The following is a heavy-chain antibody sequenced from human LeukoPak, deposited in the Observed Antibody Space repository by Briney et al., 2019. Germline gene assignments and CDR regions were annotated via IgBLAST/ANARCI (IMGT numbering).Heavy chain of an antibody. D-gene: IGHD3-22*01. CDR3: AKGPLYYDSSGYYPEY. CDR2: IRYDGSDK. CDR1: GFSFSSYG. Sequence: PGGSLRLSCAASGFSFSSYGMHWVRQAPGKGLEWVAFIRYDGSDKYYADSVKGRSTISRDNSKNTLYLQMNSLTTEDTAVYYCAKGPLYYDSSGYYPEYWGQGTLVTVSS. V-gene: IGHV3-30*02. J-gene: IGHJ4*02.